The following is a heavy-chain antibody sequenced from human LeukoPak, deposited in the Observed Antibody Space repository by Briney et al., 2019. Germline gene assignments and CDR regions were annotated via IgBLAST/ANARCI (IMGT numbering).Heavy chain of an antibody. CDR2: IYYSGST. CDR1: GGSISSYY. CDR3: AREVDCSSTSCRDY. V-gene: IGHV4-59*01. Sequence: SETLSLTCTVSGGSISSYYWSWIRQPPGKGLEWIGYIYYSGSTNYNPSLKSRVTISVDTSKNQFSLKLSSVTAADTAVYYCAREVDCSSTSCRDYWGQGTLVTVPS. J-gene: IGHJ4*02. D-gene: IGHD2-2*01.